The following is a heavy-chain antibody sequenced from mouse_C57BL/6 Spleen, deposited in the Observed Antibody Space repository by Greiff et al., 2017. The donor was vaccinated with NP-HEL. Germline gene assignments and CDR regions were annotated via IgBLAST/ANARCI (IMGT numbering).Heavy chain of an antibody. CDR3: ERLDY. CDR1: GYTFTSYW. Sequence: VQLQQPGAELVRPGSSVKLSCKASGYTFTSYWMHWVKQRPIQGLEWIGNIDPSDSETHYTQKFKDKATLTVDKSSSTAYMQLSSLTSEDSAVYHCERLDYWGQGTTRTVSS. J-gene: IGHJ2*01. CDR2: IDPSDSET. V-gene: IGHV1-52*01.